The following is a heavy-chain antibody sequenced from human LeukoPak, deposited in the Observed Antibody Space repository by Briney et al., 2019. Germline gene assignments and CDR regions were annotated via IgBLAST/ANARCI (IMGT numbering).Heavy chain of an antibody. CDR1: GFTFSDYY. CDR2: ISSSGSTI. Sequence: PGGSLRLSCAASGFTFSDYYMSWIRQAPGKGLEWVSYISSSGSTIYYADSVKGRFTISRDNAKNSLYLQMNSLRAEDTAVYYCARGYDFWSENNWFDPWGQGTLVTVSS. D-gene: IGHD3-3*01. V-gene: IGHV3-11*04. CDR3: ARGYDFWSENNWFDP. J-gene: IGHJ5*02.